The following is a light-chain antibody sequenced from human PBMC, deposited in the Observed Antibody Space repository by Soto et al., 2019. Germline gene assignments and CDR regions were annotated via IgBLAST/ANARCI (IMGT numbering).Light chain of an antibody. J-gene: IGLJ2*01. CDR2: EVI. V-gene: IGLV2-8*01. Sequence: QSALTQAPSASGSPGQSVTISCTGTSSDVGGYNYVSWYQQHPGKAPKLMIYEVIKRPPGVPDRFSGSKSGNTASLTVSGLQAEDEADYYCSSYAGSNNFEVFGGGTKVTVL. CDR3: SSYAGSNNFEV. CDR1: SSDVGGYNY.